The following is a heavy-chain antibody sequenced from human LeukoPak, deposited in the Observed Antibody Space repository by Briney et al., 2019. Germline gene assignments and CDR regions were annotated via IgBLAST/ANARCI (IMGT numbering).Heavy chain of an antibody. CDR1: GFTFTDYY. Sequence: GGSLRLSCAASGFTFTDYYMSWIRQAPGKGLEWVSYMSSSGTYTNYADSVKGRFTISRDNAKNSLFLQMTSLRAEDTAVYYCAHPPGSRMTTVTSVYWGQGTLVTVSS. V-gene: IGHV3-11*06. D-gene: IGHD4-17*01. CDR3: AHPPGSRMTTVTSVY. J-gene: IGHJ4*02. CDR2: MSSSGTYT.